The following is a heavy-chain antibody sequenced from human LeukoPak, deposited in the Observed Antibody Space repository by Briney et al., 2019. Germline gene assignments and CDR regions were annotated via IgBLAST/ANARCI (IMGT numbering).Heavy chain of an antibody. J-gene: IGHJ3*02. CDR3: ARSSPRIAVAGTYAFDI. Sequence: SQTLSFTCAISGDSVSSNSAAWNWIRQSPSRGLEWLGRTYYRSKWYNDYAVSVKSRITINPDTSKNQFSLQLNSVTPEDTAVYYCARSSPRIAVAGTYAFDIWGQGTMVTVSS. CDR1: GDSVSSNSAA. CDR2: TYYRSKWYN. D-gene: IGHD6-19*01. V-gene: IGHV6-1*01.